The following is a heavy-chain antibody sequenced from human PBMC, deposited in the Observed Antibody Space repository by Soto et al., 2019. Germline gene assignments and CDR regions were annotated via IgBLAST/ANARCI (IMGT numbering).Heavy chain of an antibody. CDR1: GDSISISSYY. J-gene: IGHJ4*02. CDR2: IYYGGST. V-gene: IGHV4-39*01. Sequence: QLQLQESGPGLVKPSETLSLTCTVSGDSISISSYYWGWIRQPPGKGLEWIGSIYYGGSTYYNPSLKSRVTISVDTSKNQFSLKLRSVTAAETAVYYCARQRGIVGPTIDYWGQGTLVTVSS. CDR3: ARQRGIVGPTIDY. D-gene: IGHD1-26*01.